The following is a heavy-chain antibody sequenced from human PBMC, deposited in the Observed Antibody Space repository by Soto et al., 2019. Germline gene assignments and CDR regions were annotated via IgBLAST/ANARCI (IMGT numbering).Heavy chain of an antibody. CDR1: GYTFTSYG. CDR2: ISAYSGNT. J-gene: IGHJ6*02. V-gene: IGHV1-18*01. Sequence: GASVKVSCKASGYTFTSYGISWVRQAPGQGLEWMGWISAYSGNTNYAQKLQGRVTMTTDTSTSTAYMELRSLRSDDTAVYYCARDVPYSSGWYGYYGMDVWGQGTTVTVSS. CDR3: ARDVPYSSGWYGYYGMDV. D-gene: IGHD6-19*01.